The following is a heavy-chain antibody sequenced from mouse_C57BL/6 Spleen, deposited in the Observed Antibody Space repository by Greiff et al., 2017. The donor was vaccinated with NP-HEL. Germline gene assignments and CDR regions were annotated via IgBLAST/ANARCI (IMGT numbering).Heavy chain of an antibody. D-gene: IGHD1-1*01. CDR2: ISYDGSN. CDR3: AREGSYYGSSPFDY. V-gene: IGHV3-6*01. CDR1: GYSITSGYY. J-gene: IGHJ2*01. Sequence: ESGPGLVKPSQSLSLTCSVTGYSITSGYYWNWIRQFPGNKLEWMGYISYDGSNNYNPSLKNRISITRDTSKNQFFLKLNSVTTEDTATYYCAREGSYYGSSPFDYWGQGTTLTVSS.